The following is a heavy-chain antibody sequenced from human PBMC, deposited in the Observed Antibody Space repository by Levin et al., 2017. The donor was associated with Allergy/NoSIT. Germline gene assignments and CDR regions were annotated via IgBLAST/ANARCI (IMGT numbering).Heavy chain of an antibody. D-gene: IGHD2-2*01. CDR3: ARLHQDDAFDI. J-gene: IGHJ3*02. CDR2: INPNDGSA. Sequence: PVASVKVSCKASGYTFTNYFMHWVRQAPGQGLEWMSIINPNDGSATYAQKFQGRVTMTRDTSTSTVYLELSSLRSEDTAVYYCARLHQDDAFDIWGQGTMVTVSS. V-gene: IGHV1-46*03. CDR1: GYTFTNYF.